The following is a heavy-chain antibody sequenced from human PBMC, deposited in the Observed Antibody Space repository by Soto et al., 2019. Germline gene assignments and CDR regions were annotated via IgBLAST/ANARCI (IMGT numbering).Heavy chain of an antibody. CDR3: ARDGRPDSSGHYWYFDL. CDR1: GGSISSGGYY. J-gene: IGHJ2*01. Sequence: QVQLQESGPGLVKPSQTLSLTCTVSGGSISSGGYYWSWIRQHPGKGLEWIGYIYYSGSTYYNPSLISRVTISVDTSKNQFSLKLSSVTAADTAVYYCARDGRPDSSGHYWYFDLWGRGTLVTVSS. V-gene: IGHV4-31*03. D-gene: IGHD3-22*01. CDR2: IYYSGST.